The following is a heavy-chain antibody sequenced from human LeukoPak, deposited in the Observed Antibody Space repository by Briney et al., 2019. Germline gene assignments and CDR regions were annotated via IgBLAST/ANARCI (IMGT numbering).Heavy chain of an antibody. D-gene: IGHD3-10*01. CDR3: ARGRRSIRGSRAENYFDY. V-gene: IGHV3-7*01. J-gene: IGHJ4*02. CDR2: IKKDGSEK. CDR1: GFTFSSYW. Sequence: GGSLRLSCAASGFTFSSYWMSWVRQAPGKGLEWVANIKKDGSEKYYVDSVKGRFTISRDNAKTSLYLQMNSLRAEDTAVYYCARGRRSIRGSRAENYFDYWGQGTLVTVSS.